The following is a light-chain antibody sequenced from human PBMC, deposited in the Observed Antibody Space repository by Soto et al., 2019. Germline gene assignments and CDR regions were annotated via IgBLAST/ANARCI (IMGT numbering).Light chain of an antibody. J-gene: IGLJ2*01. Sequence: QLVLTQPASVSGSPGQWITVSCTGMSSDVGTFVSWYQHHPGKAPKLVIYEGTKRPSGISNRFSGSKSGNTASLTISGLQAEDEGDYYCCSYTSNTVVFGGGTKLTVL. CDR2: EGT. V-gene: IGLV2-23*01. CDR3: CSYTSNTVV. CDR1: SSDVGTF.